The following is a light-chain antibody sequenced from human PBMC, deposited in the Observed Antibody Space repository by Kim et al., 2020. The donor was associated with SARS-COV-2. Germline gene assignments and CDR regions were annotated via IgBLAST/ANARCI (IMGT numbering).Light chain of an antibody. V-gene: IGLV2-23*02. CDR1: SSDVGTYNL. Sequence: GQSITISCTGTSSDVGTYNLVSWYQQHPGKAPKLMIYEVSKRPSGFSNRFSGSKSGNTASLTISGLQAEDEADYYCCSYAGSSTYVFGTGTKVTVL. CDR3: CSYAGSSTYV. J-gene: IGLJ1*01. CDR2: EVS.